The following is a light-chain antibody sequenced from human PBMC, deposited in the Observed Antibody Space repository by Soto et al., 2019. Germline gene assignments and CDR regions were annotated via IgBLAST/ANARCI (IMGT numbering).Light chain of an antibody. V-gene: IGKV3-11*01. J-gene: IGKJ5*01. CDR2: DAS. CDR1: QSVGSY. Sequence: EIVLTQSPATLSLSPGEGATLSCRASQSVGSYLAWYQQKIGQAPRLLIYDASKRATGIPARFSRSVSGTDFTLTLHSLETEDCAVYYGQQRNYWPITFCQGTRLEIK. CDR3: QQRNYWPIT.